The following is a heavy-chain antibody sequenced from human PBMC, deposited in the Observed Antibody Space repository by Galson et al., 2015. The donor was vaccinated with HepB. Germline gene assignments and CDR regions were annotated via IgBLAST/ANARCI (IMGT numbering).Heavy chain of an antibody. CDR2: INVGNGNT. CDR1: GYTFTMYA. V-gene: IGHV1-3*01. CDR3: VRSGRFGIAAADHGLY. J-gene: IGHJ4*02. Sequence: SVKVSCKASGYTFTMYAMHWVRQAPGQRPEWMGWINVGNGNTKYSQKFQGRVTITRDTSASTAYMELGSLKSEDTAVYYCVRSGRFGIAAADHGLYWGQGTLVTVSS. D-gene: IGHD6-13*01.